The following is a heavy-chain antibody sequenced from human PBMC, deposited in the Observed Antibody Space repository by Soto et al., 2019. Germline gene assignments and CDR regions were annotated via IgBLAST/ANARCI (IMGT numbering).Heavy chain of an antibody. J-gene: IGHJ4*02. CDR2: IYYSGST. CDR1: GGSISSYY. D-gene: IGHD5-12*01. CDR3: ARQDVDIVATAFDY. V-gene: IGHV4-59*08. Sequence: QVQLQESGPGLVKPSETLSLTCTVSGGSISSYYWSWIRQPPGKGLEWIGYIYYSGSTNYNPSLKSRVTISVDTSKNQFSLKLSSVTAADTAVYYCARQDVDIVATAFDYWGQGTLVTVSS.